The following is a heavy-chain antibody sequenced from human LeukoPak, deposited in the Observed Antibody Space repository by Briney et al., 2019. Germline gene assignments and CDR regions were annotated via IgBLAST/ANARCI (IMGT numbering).Heavy chain of an antibody. CDR1: GGTFSSYA. D-gene: IGHD6-19*01. J-gene: IGHJ5*02. CDR3: ARGDSSGWYNWFDP. CDR2: IIPIFGTA. Sequence: SVKVSCEASGGTFSSYAISWVRQAPGQGLEWMGGIIPIFGTANYAQKFQGRVTITADESTSTAYMELSSLRSEDTAVYYCARGDSSGWYNWFDPWGQGTLVTVSS. V-gene: IGHV1-69*01.